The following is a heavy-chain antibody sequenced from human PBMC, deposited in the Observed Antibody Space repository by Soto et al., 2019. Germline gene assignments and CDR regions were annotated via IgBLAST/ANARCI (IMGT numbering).Heavy chain of an antibody. CDR2: IYYTGST. J-gene: IGHJ6*02. CDR1: GGSVSSESHY. CDR3: ARDQYELLSAASYYDMEV. D-gene: IGHD1-26*01. V-gene: IGHV4-61*01. Sequence: QVQLQESGPGLVKPSETLSLTCTVSGGSVSSESHYWSWIRQTPGKGLEWIGYIYYTGSTNYNPSLKGLITISVDTSRYQVSLRLRSVARADTAVYYCARDQYELLSAASYYDMEVWGQGTKVTVSS.